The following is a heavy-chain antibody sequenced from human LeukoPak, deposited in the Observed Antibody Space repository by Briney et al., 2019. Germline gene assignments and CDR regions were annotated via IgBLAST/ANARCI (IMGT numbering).Heavy chain of an antibody. CDR3: AKDSFYYYDSSGSYNWFDP. Sequence: PGGSLRLSCAASGFTFSSYAMGWVRQAPGKGLEWVSAISGSGGSTYYADSVKGRFTISRDNSKNTLYLQMNSLRAEDTAVYYCAKDSFYYYDSSGSYNWFDPWGQGTLVTVSS. CDR2: ISGSGGST. D-gene: IGHD3-22*01. J-gene: IGHJ5*02. CDR1: GFTFSSYA. V-gene: IGHV3-23*01.